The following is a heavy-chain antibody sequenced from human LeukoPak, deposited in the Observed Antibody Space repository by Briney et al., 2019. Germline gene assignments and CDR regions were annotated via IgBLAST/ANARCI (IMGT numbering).Heavy chain of an antibody. CDR2: INPSSGST. Sequence: ASVKVSCKTSGYTFTSYYMHWVRQAPGQGLEWMGIINPSSGSTSNAQNFQGRVTMTRDTSTSTVYTELSSLRSEDTALYYCARDGEMATKLYYFDYWGQGTLVTVSS. CDR1: GYTFTSYY. D-gene: IGHD5-24*01. CDR3: ARDGEMATKLYYFDY. V-gene: IGHV1-46*01. J-gene: IGHJ4*02.